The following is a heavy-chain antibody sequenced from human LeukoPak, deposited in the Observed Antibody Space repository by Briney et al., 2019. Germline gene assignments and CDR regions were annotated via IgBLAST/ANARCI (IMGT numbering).Heavy chain of an antibody. J-gene: IGHJ3*02. D-gene: IGHD6-13*01. Sequence: GGSLRLSCAASGFTFSSYTMNWVRQAPGKGLEWVSYISSSGSTMYYADSVKGRFSISRDNAKNSLYLQMNSLRAEDTAVYYCARHGLGQQLAAFDIWGQGTMVTVSS. CDR2: ISSSGSTM. V-gene: IGHV3-48*01. CDR3: ARHGLGQQLAAFDI. CDR1: GFTFSSYT.